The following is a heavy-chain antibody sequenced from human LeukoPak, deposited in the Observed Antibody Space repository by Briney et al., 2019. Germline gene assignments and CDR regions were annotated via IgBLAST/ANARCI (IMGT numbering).Heavy chain of an antibody. CDR1: GGSFSGYY. CDR3: AREGGDGYNFFDY. Sequence: PSETLSLTCAVYGGSFSGYYWSWIRQPPGKGLEWIGEINHSGSTNYNPSLKSRVTISVDTSKNQFSLKLSSVTAADTAAYYCAREGGDGYNFFDYWGQGTLVTVSS. D-gene: IGHD5-24*01. V-gene: IGHV4-34*01. J-gene: IGHJ4*02. CDR2: INHSGST.